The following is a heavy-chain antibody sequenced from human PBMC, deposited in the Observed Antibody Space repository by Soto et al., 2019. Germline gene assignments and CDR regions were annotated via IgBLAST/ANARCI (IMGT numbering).Heavy chain of an antibody. D-gene: IGHD2-15*01. CDR2: IYPSGST. V-gene: IGHV4-59*04. CDR3: ATMGTPATGLYFFDY. Sequence: SETLSLTCTVSGGSISNYCWSWLRQPPGKGLEWIGYIYPSGSTYYNPSLQSRVTISVDRSKNQFSLNLSFVTAADTSVYYCATMGTPATGLYFFDYWGQGSLVTVSS. CDR1: GGSISNYC. J-gene: IGHJ4*02.